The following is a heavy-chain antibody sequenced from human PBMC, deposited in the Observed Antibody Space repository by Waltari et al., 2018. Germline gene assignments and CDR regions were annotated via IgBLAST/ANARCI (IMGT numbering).Heavy chain of an antibody. V-gene: IGHV1-18*01. CDR2: ISPYNGNA. D-gene: IGHD3-22*01. CDR1: GYTFTNFG. J-gene: IGHJ4*02. CDR3: ARGGGPRTVVALTFDL. Sequence: QVQLVQSGAEVKKPGASVKVSGKASGYTFTNFGINWGRQAPGQGLEWMGWISPYNGNADYDQKLQGRVTMTTDTSTKTAHLELRSLRSDDTAVYYCARGGGPRTVVALTFDLWGQGTLVTVSS.